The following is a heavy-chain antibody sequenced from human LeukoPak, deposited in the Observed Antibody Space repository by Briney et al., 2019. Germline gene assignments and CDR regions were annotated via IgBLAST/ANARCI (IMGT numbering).Heavy chain of an antibody. CDR1: GGSIRNYY. D-gene: IGHD3-16*01. V-gene: IGHV3-11*01. CDR2: ISSGGSTK. J-gene: IGHJ5*02. Sequence: LSLTCTVSGGSIRNYYWTWIRQAPGKGLEWVSYISSGGSTKYYADSVKGRFTISRDNARNSLYLQMNSLRAEDTALYYCAGNAYYVPWGQGTLVTVSS. CDR3: AGNAYYVP.